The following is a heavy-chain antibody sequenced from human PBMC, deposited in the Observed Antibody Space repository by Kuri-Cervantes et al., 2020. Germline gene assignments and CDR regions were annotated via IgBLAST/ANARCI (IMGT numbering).Heavy chain of an antibody. CDR2: IYWNSDTT. D-gene: IGHD3-10*01. CDR3: ARVGGEFAVDI. CDR1: GFTSQDHA. Sequence: SLKISCVASGFTSQDHAMHWVRQAPGKGLEWVSGIYWNSDTTGYADSVKGRFTISRDNAKNSLYLQINSLRAEDTAMYYCARVGGEFAVDIWGQGTMVTDSS. J-gene: IGHJ3*02. V-gene: IGHV3-9*02.